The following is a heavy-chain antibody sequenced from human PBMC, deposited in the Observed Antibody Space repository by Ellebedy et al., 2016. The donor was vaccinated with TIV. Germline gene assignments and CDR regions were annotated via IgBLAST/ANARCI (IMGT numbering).Heavy chain of an antibody. CDR3: AREWGRNAATFDY. D-gene: IGHD3-16*01. Sequence: GESLKISCAASGLTFSRYDMNWVRQAPGKGLEWVSAISGSDGSTFYADSVKGPFTISRDNSKNTLYLQMNSLRAEDTAGYYWAREWGRNAATFDYWGQGTLVTVSS. CDR1: GLTFSRYD. J-gene: IGHJ4*02. V-gene: IGHV3-23*01. CDR2: ISGSDGST.